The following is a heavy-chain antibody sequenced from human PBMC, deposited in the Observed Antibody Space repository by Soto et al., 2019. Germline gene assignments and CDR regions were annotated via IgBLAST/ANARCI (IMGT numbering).Heavy chain of an antibody. CDR2: ISAYNGNT. D-gene: IGHD2-15*01. Sequence: QVQLVQSGAEVKKPGASVKVSCKASGYTFTSYGISWVRQAPGQGLEWMGWISAYNGNTNYAQKLQGRVTMTTDTSTSTAYMELRSLRSDDTAVYYCARDFNGVVVAATPYYYYYMDVWGKGTTVTVSS. CDR3: ARDFNGVVVAATPYYYYYMDV. CDR1: GYTFTSYG. J-gene: IGHJ6*03. V-gene: IGHV1-18*01.